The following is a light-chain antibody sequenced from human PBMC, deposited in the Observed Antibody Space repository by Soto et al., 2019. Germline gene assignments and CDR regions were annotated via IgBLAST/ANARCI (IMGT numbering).Light chain of an antibody. CDR2: GAS. J-gene: IGKJ4*01. CDR3: QQYTNWPPVT. CDR1: QSVSSG. Sequence: IVMTQSPATLSVSPGERATLSCRASQSVSSGLAWYQQKPGQAPRLLIYGASTRATGIPARFSGSGSGTEFTLTISSLQSEDFAVYYCQQYTNWPPVTFGGGTKVEIK. V-gene: IGKV3-15*01.